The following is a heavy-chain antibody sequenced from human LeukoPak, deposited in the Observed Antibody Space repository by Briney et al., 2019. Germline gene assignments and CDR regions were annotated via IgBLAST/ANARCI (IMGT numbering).Heavy chain of an antibody. Sequence: PGGSLTLSCAASGFTFSGYWMSWVRQPPGKGLEWVADIKQDRSEEYYVGSVKGRFPISGDTAKNSLFVQMNSLRAEDTAVYYCVRDRGRASVDYWGQGTLVTVSS. V-gene: IGHV3-7*01. CDR1: GFTFSGYW. D-gene: IGHD1-26*01. CDR3: VRDRGRASVDY. CDR2: IKQDRSEE. J-gene: IGHJ4*02.